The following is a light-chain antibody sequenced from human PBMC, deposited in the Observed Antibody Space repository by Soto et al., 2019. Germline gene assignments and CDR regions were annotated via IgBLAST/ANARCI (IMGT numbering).Light chain of an antibody. Sequence: EIVLTQSPGTLSLSPGERATLSCRASQSVGSNYLAWYQQIPGQAPRLLIYGASSRATGVPDRFSGSGSGTDFTLTISRLEPEDFAVYYCQQYAGLRSITFGQGTRLEMK. CDR3: QQYAGLRSIT. CDR1: QSVGSNY. V-gene: IGKV3-20*01. CDR2: GAS. J-gene: IGKJ5*01.